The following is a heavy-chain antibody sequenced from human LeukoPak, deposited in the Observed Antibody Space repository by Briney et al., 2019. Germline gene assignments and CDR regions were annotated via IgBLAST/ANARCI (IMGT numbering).Heavy chain of an antibody. V-gene: IGHV4-59*08. CDR2: IYYSGST. CDR1: GGSISSYY. Sequence: SETLSLTCTVSGGSISSYYWSWIRQPPGKGLEWIGYIYYSGSTNYNPSLKSRVTISVDTSKNQFSLKLSSVTAADTAVYYCGRHAQYGGKVDYWGQGTLVTVSS. J-gene: IGHJ4*02. CDR3: GRHAQYGGKVDY. D-gene: IGHD4-23*01.